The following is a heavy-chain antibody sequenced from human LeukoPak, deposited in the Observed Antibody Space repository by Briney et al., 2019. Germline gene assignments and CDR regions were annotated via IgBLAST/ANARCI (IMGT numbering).Heavy chain of an antibody. Sequence: PSETLSLTCTVSGGSISSYYWSWIRQPPGKGLEWIGYIYYSGSTNYNPSLKSRVTISVDTSKNQFSLKLSSVTAADTAVYYCARGSPRYCSSTSCYEGPNWFDPWGQGTLVTVSS. CDR3: ARGSPRYCSSTSCYEGPNWFDP. D-gene: IGHD2-2*01. CDR2: IYYSGST. V-gene: IGHV4-59*01. CDR1: GGSISSYY. J-gene: IGHJ5*02.